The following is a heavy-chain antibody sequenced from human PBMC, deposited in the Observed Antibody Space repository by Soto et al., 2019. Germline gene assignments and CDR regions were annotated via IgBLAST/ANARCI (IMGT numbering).Heavy chain of an antibody. CDR1: GFTFSSYG. D-gene: IGHD6-19*01. CDR2: ISGSGGST. Sequence: GGSLRLSCAASGFTFSSYGMHWVRQAPGKGLEWVAVISGSGGSTYYADSVKGRFTISRDNSKNTLYLQMNSLRAEDTAVYYCAKDPIAVAAYAFDIWGQGTMVTVSS. CDR3: AKDPIAVAAYAFDI. J-gene: IGHJ3*02. V-gene: IGHV3-23*01.